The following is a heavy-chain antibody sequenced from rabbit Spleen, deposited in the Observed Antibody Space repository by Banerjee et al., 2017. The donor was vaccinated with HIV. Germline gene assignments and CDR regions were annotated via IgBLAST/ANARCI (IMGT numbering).Heavy chain of an antibody. CDR1: GFSFSRSYY. CDR2: IDPLFGRT. J-gene: IGHJ4*01. D-gene: IGHD6-1*01. Sequence: QEQLEESGEDLVKPEGSLTLTCTASGFSFSRSYYMCWVRQAPGKGLEWIGYIDPLFGRTYYANWVNGRFTISSHNAQNTLYLQLSSLTAADTATYFCVRDQAGYDGYGPYYFNLWGPGTLVTVS. CDR3: VRDQAGYDGYGPYYFNL. V-gene: IGHV1S45*01.